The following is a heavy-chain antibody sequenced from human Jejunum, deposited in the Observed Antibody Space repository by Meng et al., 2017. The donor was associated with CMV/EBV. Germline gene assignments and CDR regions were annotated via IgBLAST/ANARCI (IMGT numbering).Heavy chain of an antibody. CDR1: GLNLSDNY. CDR2: IRTKANSYTT. CDR3: TRGPNWAYYFDY. V-gene: IGHV3-72*01. Sequence: GLNLSDNYMDWVRKSPGKGLEWVGHIRTKANSYTTEYAASVQGRFTISRDDSKNLLYLQMNSLKIEDTAVYYCTRGPNWAYYFDYWDQGTLVTVSS. D-gene: IGHD2-8*01. J-gene: IGHJ4*02.